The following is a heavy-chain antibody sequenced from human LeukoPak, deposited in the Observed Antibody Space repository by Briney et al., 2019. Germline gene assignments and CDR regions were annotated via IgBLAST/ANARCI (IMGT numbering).Heavy chain of an antibody. Sequence: GGSLRLSCAASGFTFSSHAMSWVRQAPGKGLEWVANIKQDGSEKYYVDSVKGRFTISRDNAKNSLYLQMNSLRAEDTAVYYCARMVCGGGSCYRTGYFDYWGQGTLVTVSS. J-gene: IGHJ4*02. V-gene: IGHV3-7*01. CDR1: GFTFSSHA. D-gene: IGHD2-15*01. CDR2: IKQDGSEK. CDR3: ARMVCGGGSCYRTGYFDY.